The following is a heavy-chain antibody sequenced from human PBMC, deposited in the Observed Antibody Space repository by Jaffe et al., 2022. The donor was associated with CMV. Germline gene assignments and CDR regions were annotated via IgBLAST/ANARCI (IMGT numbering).Heavy chain of an antibody. CDR2: ISWNGDPI. CDR3: AKEESFTRTWYETWVAIDN. Sequence: EVHLVESGGGLVQPGRPLRLSCAGSGFSFDNYGMHWVRQAPGKGLEWVSGISWNGDPIGYADSVKGRFTISRDNARNSLYLDMNSLRIEDTALYYCAKEESFTRTWYETWVAIDNWGQGTLVTVAA. D-gene: IGHD2-21*01. V-gene: IGHV3-9*01. CDR1: GFSFDNYG. J-gene: IGHJ4*02.